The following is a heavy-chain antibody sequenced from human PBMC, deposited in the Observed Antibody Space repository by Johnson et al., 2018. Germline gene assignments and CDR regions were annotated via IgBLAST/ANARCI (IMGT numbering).Heavy chain of an antibody. D-gene: IGHD1-1*01. V-gene: IGHV3-13*01. CDR3: TRSQLGISALDI. Sequence: LVESGGGFVQPGGSLRLSCAASGFTFSYYDMHWVRQVTGKGLEWVSSIGSAGDTYYPVSVKGRFTTSKENAETSLYLQMNSLRTEDTAVYYCTRSQLGISALDIWGQGTMVTVSS. J-gene: IGHJ3*02. CDR1: GFTFSYYD. CDR2: IGSAGDT.